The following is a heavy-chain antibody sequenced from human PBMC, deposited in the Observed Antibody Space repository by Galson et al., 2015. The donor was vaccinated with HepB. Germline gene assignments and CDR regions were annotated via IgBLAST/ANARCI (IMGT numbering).Heavy chain of an antibody. J-gene: IGHJ5*02. Sequence: SLRLSCAASGVTFSDYYMSWLRQAPGKGLEWVSYISRTGSNISYADSVKGRFSISRDNAKNSLYLQMNSLRAEDTAIYYCATWRWSMIDPNWFDPWGQGILVTVSS. D-gene: IGHD2-8*02. CDR3: ATWRWSMIDPNWFDP. CDR2: ISRTGSNI. CDR1: GVTFSDYY. V-gene: IGHV3-11*01.